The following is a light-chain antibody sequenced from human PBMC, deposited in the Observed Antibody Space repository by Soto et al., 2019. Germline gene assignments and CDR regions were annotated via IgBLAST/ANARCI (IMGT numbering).Light chain of an antibody. J-gene: IGLJ2*01. CDR2: RNN. V-gene: IGLV1-47*01. CDR1: SSNIGSNY. Sequence: QPVLTQPPSASGTPGQRVTISCSGSSSNIGSNYVYWYQHLPGTAPKLLIYRNNQRPSGVPDRFSGSKSGTSASLAISGLRSEDEADYYCAAWDDSLSGHVVFGGGTKVPS. CDR3: AAWDDSLSGHVV.